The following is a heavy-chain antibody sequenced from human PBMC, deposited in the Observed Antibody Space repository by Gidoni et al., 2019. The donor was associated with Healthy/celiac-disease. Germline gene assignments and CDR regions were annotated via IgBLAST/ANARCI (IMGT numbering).Heavy chain of an antibody. CDR2: ISYDGSNK. CDR1: GFTFSSYG. D-gene: IGHD3-10*01. V-gene: IGHV3-30*18. Sequence: QVQLVESGGGVVQPGRSLRLSCAASGFTFSSYGMHWVRQAPDKGLEWVAVISYDGSNKYYADSVKGRFTISRDNSKNTLYLQMNSLRAEDTAVYYCAKLLVEFGRYYGSGSYMVPDPDDDYWGQGTLVTVSS. J-gene: IGHJ4*02. CDR3: AKLLVEFGRYYGSGSYMVPDPDDDY.